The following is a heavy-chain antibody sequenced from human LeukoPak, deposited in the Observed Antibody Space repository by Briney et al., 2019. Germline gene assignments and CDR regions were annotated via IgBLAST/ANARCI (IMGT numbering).Heavy chain of an antibody. D-gene: IGHD3-22*01. CDR1: GFTFSSYD. Sequence: AGSLSLSCTASGFTFSSYDMNWVRQAPGKGLEWVSYISSSGSTIYYADSVNSRFNIYRDNSENSLYLQMNSRRAEDTAVYYCARDGITMVVRGKDGWGQGTTVTVSS. V-gene: IGHV3-48*03. CDR2: ISSSGSTI. J-gene: IGHJ6*02. CDR3: ARDGITMVVRGKDG.